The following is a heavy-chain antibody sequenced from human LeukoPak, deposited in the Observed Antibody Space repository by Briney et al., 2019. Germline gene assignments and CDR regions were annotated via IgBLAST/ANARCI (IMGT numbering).Heavy chain of an antibody. Sequence: ASVKVSCMASGYTFTSYGISWVRQAPGQGLEWMGWISAYNGNTNYAQKLQGRVTMTTDTSTSTAYMELRSLRSDDTAVYYCARARFGISWFDPWGQGTLVTVSS. V-gene: IGHV1-18*01. J-gene: IGHJ5*02. CDR2: ISAYNGNT. CDR1: GYTFTSYG. CDR3: ARARFGISWFDP. D-gene: IGHD3-10*02.